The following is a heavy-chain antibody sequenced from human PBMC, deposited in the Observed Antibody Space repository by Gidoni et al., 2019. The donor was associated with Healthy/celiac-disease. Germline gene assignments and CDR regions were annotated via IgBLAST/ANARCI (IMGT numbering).Heavy chain of an antibody. J-gene: IGHJ3*02. Sequence: QVQLVESGGGVVQPGRSLRRSCAASGFTFSSYGMHWVRQAPVKGLEWVAVIWYDGSNKYYADSVMGRFTISRDNSKNTLYLQMNSLRAEDTAVYYCARESEQWLVLYAFDIWGQGTMVTVSS. CDR3: ARESEQWLVLYAFDI. V-gene: IGHV3-33*01. CDR2: IWYDGSNK. D-gene: IGHD6-19*01. CDR1: GFTFSSYG.